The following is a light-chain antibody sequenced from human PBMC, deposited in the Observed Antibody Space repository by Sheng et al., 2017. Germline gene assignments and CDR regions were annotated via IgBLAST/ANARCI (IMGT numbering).Light chain of an antibody. J-gene: IGLJ1*01. Sequence: QSALTQPPSASGSPGQSVTISCTGTSSDVGGYNYVSWYQQHPGEAPKLIIFDVTNRPSGVSNRFSGSKSGNTASLTISGLQAEDEADYYCCSYTSTITYVFGSGTKVTVL. CDR1: SSDVGGYNY. V-gene: IGLV2-14*03. CDR2: DVT. CDR3: CSYTSTITYV.